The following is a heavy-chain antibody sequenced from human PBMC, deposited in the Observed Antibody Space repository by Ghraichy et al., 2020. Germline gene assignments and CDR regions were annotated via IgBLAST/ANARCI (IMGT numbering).Heavy chain of an antibody. J-gene: IGHJ3*02. V-gene: IGHV3-53*01. D-gene: IGHD3-16*01. Sequence: GESLNISCAASGFTVSSNYMSWVRQAPGKGLEWVSVIYSGGSTYYADSVKGRFTISRDNSKNTLYLQMNSLRAEDTAVYYCARVRSTLAVGWTLGHDAFDIWGQGTMVTVSS. CDR2: IYSGGST. CDR3: ARVRSTLAVGWTLGHDAFDI. CDR1: GFTVSSNY.